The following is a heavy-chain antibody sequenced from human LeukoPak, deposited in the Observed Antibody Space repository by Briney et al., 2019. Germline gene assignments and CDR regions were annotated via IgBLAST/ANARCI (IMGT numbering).Heavy chain of an antibody. CDR2: ISSSGSTI. CDR1: GFTFSNYA. J-gene: IGHJ4*02. V-gene: IGHV3-48*03. D-gene: IGHD3-22*01. CDR3: ARAVYYYGSSGYYYFDY. Sequence: PGGSLRLSCAATGFTFSNYAIHWGRQAPGKGLEWVSYISSSGSTIYYADSVKGRFTISRDNAKNSLYLQMNSLRAEDTAVYYCARAVYYYGSSGYYYFDYWGQGTLVTVSS.